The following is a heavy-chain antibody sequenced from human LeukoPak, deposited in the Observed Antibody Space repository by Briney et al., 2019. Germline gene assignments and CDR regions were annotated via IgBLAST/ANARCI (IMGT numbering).Heavy chain of an antibody. J-gene: IGHJ4*02. CDR3: ARGPEAARFDY. D-gene: IGHD6-13*01. V-gene: IGHV1-2*02. CDR1: GYTFTDYY. CDR2: IDPDGGGT. Sequence: ASVKVSCKASGYTFTDYYMHWVRQAPGQGLEWMGWIDPDGGGTKFAQKFQGRVTMTRDTSHFTAYMEMGGLTSDDTAIYYCARGPEAARFDYWGQGTLVTVSS.